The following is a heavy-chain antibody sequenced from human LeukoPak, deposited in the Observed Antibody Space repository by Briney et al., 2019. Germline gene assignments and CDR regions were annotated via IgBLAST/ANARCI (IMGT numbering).Heavy chain of an antibody. CDR3: ARRRGLGYCSSTSCYAGYFDY. D-gene: IGHD2-2*01. Sequence: PGGSLRLSCAASGFTFDDYAMHWVRQAPGKGLEWVSGISWNSGSIGYADSVKGRFTIPRDNAKNSLYLQMNSLRAEDTALYYCARRRGLGYCSSTSCYAGYFDYWGQGTLVTVSS. J-gene: IGHJ4*02. CDR1: GFTFDDYA. CDR2: ISWNSGSI. V-gene: IGHV3-9*01.